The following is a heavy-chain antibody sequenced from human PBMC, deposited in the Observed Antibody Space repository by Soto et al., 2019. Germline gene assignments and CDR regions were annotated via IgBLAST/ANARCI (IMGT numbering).Heavy chain of an antibody. CDR3: AREVPATVPGWFDP. D-gene: IGHD2-2*01. Sequence: GGSLRLSCAASGFIVSSSYMSWVRQAPGKGLEWVSVIYSGGSTYYADSVKGRFTISRDNSKNTLYLQMNSLRVEDTAVYYCAREVPATVPGWFDPWGQGTLVTVSS. CDR2: IYSGGST. J-gene: IGHJ5*02. CDR1: GFIVSSSY. V-gene: IGHV3-66*01.